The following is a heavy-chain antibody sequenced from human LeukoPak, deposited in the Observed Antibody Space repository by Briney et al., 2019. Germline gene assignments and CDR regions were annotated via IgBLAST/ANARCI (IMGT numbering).Heavy chain of an antibody. CDR2: IYHSGST. Sequence: SGTLSLTCAVSGGSISSSNWWSWVRQPPGKGLEWIGEIYHSGSTNYNPSLKSRVTISVDKSKNQFSLKLSSVTAADTAVYYCARAFGYSSGWYYFDYWGQGTLVTVSS. V-gene: IGHV4-4*02. CDR3: ARAFGYSSGWYYFDY. D-gene: IGHD6-19*01. CDR1: GGSISSSNW. J-gene: IGHJ4*02.